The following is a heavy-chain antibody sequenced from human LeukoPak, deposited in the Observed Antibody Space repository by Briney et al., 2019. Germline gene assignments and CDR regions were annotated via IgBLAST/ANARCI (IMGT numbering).Heavy chain of an antibody. CDR1: GGSISSDY. J-gene: IGHJ5*02. V-gene: IGHV4-59*08. Sequence: SETLSLTCTVSGGSISSDYWSWIRQPPGKELECIGYVYYSGITNYNPSLKSRVTISVGTSKNHFSLKLTSVTAADTAVYYCARLLGWSGPINWFDPWGRGTLVTVSS. D-gene: IGHD3-3*01. CDR3: ARLLGWSGPINWFDP. CDR2: VYYSGIT.